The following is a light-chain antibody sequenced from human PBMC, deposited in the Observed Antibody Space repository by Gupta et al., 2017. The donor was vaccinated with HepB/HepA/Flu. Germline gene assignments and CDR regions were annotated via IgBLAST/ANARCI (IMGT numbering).Light chain of an antibody. CDR1: SSDILTYKY. V-gene: IGLV2-14*01. CDR2: DVS. CDR3: SSYTSRSTV. J-gene: IGLJ3*02. Sequence: QSALPQPASVSGSPGQSITISCTGTSSDILTYKYFSWYQQHPGKAPKVLISDVSDRPSGVSDRFSGSKSGNTAYLTISGLQAEDEADYYCSSYTSRSTVFGGGTKLTVL.